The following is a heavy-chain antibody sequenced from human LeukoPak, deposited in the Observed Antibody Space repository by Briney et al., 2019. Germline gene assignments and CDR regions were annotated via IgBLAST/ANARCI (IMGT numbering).Heavy chain of an antibody. J-gene: IGHJ4*02. CDR1: GFTFSSYA. Sequence: GGSLRLSCAASGFTFSSYAMSWVRQAPGKGLEWVSAISGSGGSTYYADSVKGRFTISRDNSKNTLYLQMNSLRAKDTAVYYCAKSPGVTTFSYWGQGTLVTVSS. D-gene: IGHD4-17*01. V-gene: IGHV3-23*01. CDR2: ISGSGGST. CDR3: AKSPGVTTFSY.